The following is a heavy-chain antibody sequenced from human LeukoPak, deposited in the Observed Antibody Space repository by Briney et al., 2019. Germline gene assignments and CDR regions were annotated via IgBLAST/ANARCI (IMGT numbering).Heavy chain of an antibody. CDR3: AKVPYDSTGYYYFDY. V-gene: IGHV3-23*01. CDR2: IRGSGIST. J-gene: IGHJ4*02. CDR1: GFTFSSYA. Sequence: GGSLRLSCAASGFTFSSYAMSWVRHGPGKGLEWVSDIRGSGISTWYADSVKGRFTISRDNSQNTLYLQMNSLRAEDTAVYYCAKVPYDSTGYYYFDYWGQVTLVTVSS. D-gene: IGHD3-22*01.